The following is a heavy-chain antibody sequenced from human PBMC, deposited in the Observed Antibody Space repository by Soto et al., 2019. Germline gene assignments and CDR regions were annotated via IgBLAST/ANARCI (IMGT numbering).Heavy chain of an antibody. J-gene: IGHJ3*02. CDR2: IYRGVAT. D-gene: IGHD6-25*01. CDR1: GFAVSDNY. V-gene: IGHV3-53*01. Sequence: GGSLRLSCAVSGFAVSDNYMSWVRQAPGKGLEWVAVIYRGVATHYADSVKGRFTISRDDSKNTVYLQMNSLRAEDTAVYYCARDRSDSSRVDSFDIWGQGTKVTVSS. CDR3: ARDRSDSSRVDSFDI.